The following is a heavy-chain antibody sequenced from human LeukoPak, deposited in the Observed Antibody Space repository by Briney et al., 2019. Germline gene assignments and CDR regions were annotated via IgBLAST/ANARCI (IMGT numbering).Heavy chain of an antibody. V-gene: IGHV3-64D*06. CDR1: GFTLSSYA. J-gene: IGHJ4*02. CDR3: VKDIGATIQACFDY. Sequence: GGSLRLSCSASGFTLSSYAVHWVRQAPGKGLEYVSGISSNGGTTHYADSVKGRFTISRDNSKNTPYLQMSSLRAEDTAVYYCVKDIGATIQACFDYWGQGTLVTVSS. CDR2: ISSNGGTT. D-gene: IGHD5-12*01.